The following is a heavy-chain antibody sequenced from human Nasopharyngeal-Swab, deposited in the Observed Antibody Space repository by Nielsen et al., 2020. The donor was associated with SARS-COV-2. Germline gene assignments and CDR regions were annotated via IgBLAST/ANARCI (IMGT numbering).Heavy chain of an antibody. Sequence: GESLKISCAASGFTFSSYAMHWVRQAPGKGLEWVAVISYDGSNKYYADSVKGRFTISRDNSKNTLYLQMNSLRAEDTAVYYCARGRCTSTRCYFDFWGQGALVTVSP. D-gene: IGHD2-2*01. CDR3: ARGRCTSTRCYFDF. CDR1: GFTFSSYA. V-gene: IGHV3-30-3*01. CDR2: ISYDGSNK. J-gene: IGHJ4*02.